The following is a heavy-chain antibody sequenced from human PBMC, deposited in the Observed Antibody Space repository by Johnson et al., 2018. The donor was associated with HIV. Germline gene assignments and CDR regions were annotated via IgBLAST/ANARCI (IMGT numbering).Heavy chain of an antibody. CDR3: AKDIYGCDAFDI. V-gene: IGHV3-33*06. CDR1: GFTFSSYG. D-gene: IGHD2/OR15-2a*01. Sequence: QMQLVESGGGLVQPGRSLRLSCAASGFTFSSYGMHWVRQAPGKGLEWVAVIWYDGSNKYYADSVKGRCTISRDNSKNTLYLQMNRLRAEDTALYYCAKDIYGCDAFDIWGQGTMVSVSS. CDR2: IWYDGSNK. J-gene: IGHJ3*02.